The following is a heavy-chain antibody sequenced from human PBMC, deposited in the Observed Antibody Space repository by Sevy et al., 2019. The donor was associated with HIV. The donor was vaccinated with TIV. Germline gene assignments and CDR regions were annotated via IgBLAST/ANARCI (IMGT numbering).Heavy chain of an antibody. CDR2: ISSSSSTI. Sequence: GGSLRLSCAASGFTFSSYSMNWVRQAPGKGLEWVSYISSSSSTIYYADSVKGRFTISRDNAKNSLYLQMNSLRDEDTAVYYCAREVGCIPSYRRYYGMDVWGQGTTVTVSS. V-gene: IGHV3-48*02. CDR3: AREVGCIPSYRRYYGMDV. D-gene: IGHD3-16*02. J-gene: IGHJ6*02. CDR1: GFTFSSYS.